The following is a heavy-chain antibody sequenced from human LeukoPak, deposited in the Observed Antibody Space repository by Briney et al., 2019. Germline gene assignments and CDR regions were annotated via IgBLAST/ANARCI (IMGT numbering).Heavy chain of an antibody. CDR1: GFTFYEYA. CDR3: AKDLSSLFNSFNI. V-gene: IGHV3-43*02. Sequence: GGSLRLSCAASGFTFYEYAMHWVRHAPGKGLEWVSLISADGTRTFNVASVKGRFTVSRDNNKNSLYLQMNNLRTEDTALYYCAKDLSSLFNSFNIWGQGTLVTVS. J-gene: IGHJ3*02. CDR2: ISADGTRT. D-gene: IGHD2/OR15-2a*01.